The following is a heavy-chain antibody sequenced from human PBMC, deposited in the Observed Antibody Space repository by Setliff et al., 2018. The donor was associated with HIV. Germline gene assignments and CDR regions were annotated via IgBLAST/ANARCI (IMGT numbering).Heavy chain of an antibody. CDR1: GGSINRGNYY. V-gene: IGHV4-61*09. CDR3: ARHASGDSVSPISYWFDP. CDR2: IHITGNT. J-gene: IGHJ5*02. D-gene: IGHD4-17*01. Sequence: SETLSLTCSVSGGSINRGNYYWTWIRQSAGKGLEWIGHIHITGNTDYNPSLKSRVTISVLTSKTQFSLHLSSVTAADTAVYFCARHASGDSVSPISYWFDPWGQGTLVTVSS.